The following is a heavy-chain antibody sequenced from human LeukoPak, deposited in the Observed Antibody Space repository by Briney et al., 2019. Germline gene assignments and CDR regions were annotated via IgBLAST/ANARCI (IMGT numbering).Heavy chain of an antibody. Sequence: GGSLRLSCAASGFTSSSYGMHWVRQAPGKGLEWVAVIWYDTSNKYYADSVKGRFTISRDNSKNTLYLQMNSLRAEDTAVYFCAKGLGSGWTYFDSWGQGTLVTVSS. J-gene: IGHJ4*02. V-gene: IGHV3-33*06. CDR2: IWYDTSNK. CDR3: AKGLGSGWTYFDS. CDR1: GFTSSSYG. D-gene: IGHD6-19*01.